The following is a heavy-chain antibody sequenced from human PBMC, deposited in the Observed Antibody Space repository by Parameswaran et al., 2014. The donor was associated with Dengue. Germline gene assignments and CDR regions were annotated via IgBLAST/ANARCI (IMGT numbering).Heavy chain of an antibody. V-gene: IGHV3-66*02. Sequence: WIRQPPGKGLEWVSVIYSGGSTYYADSVKGRFTISRDSSKNTLYLQMNSLRAEDTAVYYCARSFGYYYYMDVWGKGTTVTVSS. J-gene: IGHJ6*03. CDR2: IYSGGST. D-gene: IGHD3-3*01. CDR3: ARSFGYYYYMDV.